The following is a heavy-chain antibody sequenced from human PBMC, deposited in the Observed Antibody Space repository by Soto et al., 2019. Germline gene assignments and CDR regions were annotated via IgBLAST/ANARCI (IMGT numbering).Heavy chain of an antibody. Sequence: QVPLVESGGGVVQPGRSLRLSCAASGFTFSSYGMHWVRQAPGKGLEWVAVIWYDGSNKYYADSVKGRFTISRDNSKNTLYLQMNSLRAEDTAVYYCARDGHSSSWFGSYYFDYWGQGTLVTVSS. D-gene: IGHD6-13*01. CDR3: ARDGHSSSWFGSYYFDY. V-gene: IGHV3-33*01. CDR1: GFTFSSYG. J-gene: IGHJ4*02. CDR2: IWYDGSNK.